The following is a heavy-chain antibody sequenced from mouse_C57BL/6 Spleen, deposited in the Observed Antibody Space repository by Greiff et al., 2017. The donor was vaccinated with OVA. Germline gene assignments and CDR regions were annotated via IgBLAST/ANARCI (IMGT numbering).Heavy chain of an antibody. CDR2: IDPSDSYT. J-gene: IGHJ4*01. Sequence: QVQLKQPGAELVMPGASVKLSCKASGYTFTSYWMHWVKQRPGQGLEWIGEIDPSDSYTNYNQKFKGKSTLTVDKSSSTAYMQLSSLTSEDSAVYYCARGIITGTLDWGQGTSVTVSS. D-gene: IGHD4-1*01. CDR1: GYTFTSYW. V-gene: IGHV1-69*01. CDR3: ARGIITGTLD.